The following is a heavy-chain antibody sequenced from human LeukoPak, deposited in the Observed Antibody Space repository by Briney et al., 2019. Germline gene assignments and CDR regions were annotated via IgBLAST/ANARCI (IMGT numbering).Heavy chain of an antibody. CDR1: GFTFSSYS. CDR3: ATKGIAAAGRNWFDP. V-gene: IGHV3-21*01. CDR2: ISSSSSYI. J-gene: IGHJ5*02. D-gene: IGHD6-13*01. Sequence: GGSLRLSCAASGFTFSSYSMNWVRQAPGKGLEWVSSISSSSSYIYYADSVKGRFTISRDNAKNSLYLQMNSLRAEDTAVYYCATKGIAAAGRNWFDPWGQGTLVTVSS.